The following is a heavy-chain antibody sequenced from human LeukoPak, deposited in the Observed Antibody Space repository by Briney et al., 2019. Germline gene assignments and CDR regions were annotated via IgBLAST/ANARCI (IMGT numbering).Heavy chain of an antibody. Sequence: GGSLRLSCAASGFTFSSYAMHWVRQAPGKGLEYVSAISSNGGSTFYADSVKGRFTISRDNSKNTLYLQMGSLRSEDMAVYYCARAFGAENFDYWGQETLVTVSS. D-gene: IGHD1-26*01. CDR2: ISSNGGST. J-gene: IGHJ4*02. CDR3: ARAFGAENFDY. CDR1: GFTFSSYA. V-gene: IGHV3-64*02.